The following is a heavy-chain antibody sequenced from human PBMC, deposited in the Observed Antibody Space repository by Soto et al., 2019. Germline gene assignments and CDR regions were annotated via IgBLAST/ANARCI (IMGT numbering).Heavy chain of an antibody. Sequence: QVQLVQSGAEVKRPGSSVKVSCKASGDSFTFYSINWVLQAPAIGLEWMGRINPILSMSNYAQRFQGRVTMTADKSTSTAYMELSSLRSEDTAIYYCASSYGSGYRAFDYWGQGALVTVSS. CDR1: GDSFTFYS. J-gene: IGHJ4*02. CDR2: INPILSMS. V-gene: IGHV1-69*02. CDR3: ASSYGSGYRAFDY. D-gene: IGHD3-10*01.